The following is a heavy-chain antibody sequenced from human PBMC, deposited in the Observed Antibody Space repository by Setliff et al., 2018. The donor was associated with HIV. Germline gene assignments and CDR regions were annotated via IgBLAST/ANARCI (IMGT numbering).Heavy chain of an antibody. Sequence: LSLTCSVSGDSFSTSSYFWGWVRQSPGKGLEWIGNIYYTGFTYSSPSLKSRVIMSIDTSKTHFFLNLTSVTDADTAVYFCTREGRGDPAMATTRIDYWGQGKLVTVSS. CDR1: GDSFSTSSYF. D-gene: IGHD1-1*01. V-gene: IGHV4-39*02. CDR2: IYYTGFT. J-gene: IGHJ4*02. CDR3: TREGRGDPAMATTRIDY.